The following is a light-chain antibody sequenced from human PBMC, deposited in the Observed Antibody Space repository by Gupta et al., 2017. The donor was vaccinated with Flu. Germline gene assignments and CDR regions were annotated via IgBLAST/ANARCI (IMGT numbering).Light chain of an antibody. CDR3: ATAKATLSGSV. CDR2: VTN. Sequence: TVACTSACGTHSIGSDAVDWYKQVAWMAPRLYILVTNQRPAAVPGRFSGSKSGTSASLAISGLQPEDEGDYYCATAKATLSGSVFGGGTKLAVL. CDR1: THSIGSDA. J-gene: IGLJ2*01. V-gene: IGLV1-44*01.